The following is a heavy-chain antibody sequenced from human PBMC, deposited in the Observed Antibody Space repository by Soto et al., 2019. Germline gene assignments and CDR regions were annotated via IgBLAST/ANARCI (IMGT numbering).Heavy chain of an antibody. CDR3: ATALGCRSTSCTLDY. CDR2: IIPVSGAA. Sequence: ASVKVSCKASGGTFGIYAFSWVRQAPGQGLEWMGGIIPVSGAAHYAQKFQGRVTITADESTSTAYMELSSLSSQDTAVYYCATALGCRSTSCTLDYWGQGTRVTVSS. D-gene: IGHD2-2*01. V-gene: IGHV1-69*13. J-gene: IGHJ4*02. CDR1: GGTFGIYA.